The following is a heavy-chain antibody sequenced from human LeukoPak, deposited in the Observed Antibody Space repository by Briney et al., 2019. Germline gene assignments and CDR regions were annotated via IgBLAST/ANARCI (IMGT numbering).Heavy chain of an antibody. V-gene: IGHV4-4*02. Sequence: VKPSGTLSLTCAVSDDSISSTNWWHWVRPPPGKGLERIGEIYHTGSTNNNPSLTSRVTISVDKSKNQFSLKLSSVTAADTGVYYCARGLVTTGMSSFDNWGQGTLVTVSS. D-gene: IGHD4-17*01. CDR2: IYHTGST. J-gene: IGHJ4*02. CDR1: DDSISSTNW. CDR3: ARGLVTTGMSSFDN.